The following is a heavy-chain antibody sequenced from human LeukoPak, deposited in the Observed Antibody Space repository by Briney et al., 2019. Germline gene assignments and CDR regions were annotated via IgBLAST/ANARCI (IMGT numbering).Heavy chain of an antibody. J-gene: IGHJ4*02. CDR1: SGSISNYY. CDR2: IYDSGTT. V-gene: IGHV4-59*03. D-gene: IGHD1-14*01. CDR3: ARSRNLRTSHFDY. Sequence: PSETLSLTCSVSSGSISNYYWNWIRQSPGRGLDWIGYIYDSGTTNYNPSHKTRVTISLDTFKSQFSLRLSSVTAADTAVYYCARSRNLRTSHFDYWGQGIRVAVSS.